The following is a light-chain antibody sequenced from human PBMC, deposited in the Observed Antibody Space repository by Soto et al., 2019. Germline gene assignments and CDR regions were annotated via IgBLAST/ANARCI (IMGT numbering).Light chain of an antibody. CDR3: QQYNDWPLT. Sequence: EIVMTQSPATLSVSPGERATLSCRASQSVSSNLAWYQQKPGQAPSLLIYDISARATGIPTRFSGSGSGTEFTLTISSLQSEDFALYYCQQYNDWPLTFGGGTKVEIK. CDR1: QSVSSN. V-gene: IGKV3D-15*01. CDR2: DIS. J-gene: IGKJ4*01.